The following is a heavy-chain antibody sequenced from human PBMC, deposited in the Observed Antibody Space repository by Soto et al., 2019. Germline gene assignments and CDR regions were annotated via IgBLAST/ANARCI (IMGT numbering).Heavy chain of an antibody. CDR3: ARAGDSSSWLDY. Sequence: QVQLQESGPGLVKPSETLSLTCTVSGGSISSYYWSWIRQPPGKGLEWIGYIYYSGRTNYNPSLKSRVTISVDTSKNQFSLKLSSVTAADTAVYYCARAGDSSSWLDYWGQGTLVTVSS. V-gene: IGHV4-59*01. CDR1: GGSISSYY. J-gene: IGHJ4*02. CDR2: IYYSGRT. D-gene: IGHD6-13*01.